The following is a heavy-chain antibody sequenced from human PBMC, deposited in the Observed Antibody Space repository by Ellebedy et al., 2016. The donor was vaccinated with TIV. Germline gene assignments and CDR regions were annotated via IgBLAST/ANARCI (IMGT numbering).Heavy chain of an antibody. V-gene: IGHV1-46*04. CDR3: ARPGRGSSGYYSSLDY. D-gene: IGHD3-22*01. CDR2: INPSGGST. Sequence: AASVKVSCKASGGTFSSYAISWVRQAPGQGLEWMGIINPSGGSTTYAQKLQGRLTMTRDTSTSTVYMELSSLRSEDTAVYYCARPGRGSSGYYSSLDYWGQGTLVTVSS. J-gene: IGHJ4*02. CDR1: GGTFSSYA.